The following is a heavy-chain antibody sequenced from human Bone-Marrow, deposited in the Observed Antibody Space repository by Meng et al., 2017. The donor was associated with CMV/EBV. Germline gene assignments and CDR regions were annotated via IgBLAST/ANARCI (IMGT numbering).Heavy chain of an antibody. D-gene: IGHD2-2*01. CDR3: ARGGAIVVVPAAIDY. J-gene: IGHJ4*02. CDR2: INWNGGST. CDR1: GFTFDDYG. Sequence: GESLKISCAASGFTFDDYGMSWVRQAPGKGLEWVSGINWNGGSTGYADSVKGRFTISRDNAKNSLYLQMNSLRAEDTAVYYCARGGAIVVVPAAIDYWGQGTLVTVSS. V-gene: IGHV3-20*04.